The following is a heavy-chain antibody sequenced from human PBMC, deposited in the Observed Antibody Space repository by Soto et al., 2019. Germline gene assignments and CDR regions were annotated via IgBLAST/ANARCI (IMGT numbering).Heavy chain of an antibody. J-gene: IGHJ4*02. CDR2: IWSDGSNK. CDR1: VFTFSSYG. D-gene: IGHD3-22*01. CDR3: ARYYYDSSGYYPL. V-gene: IGHV3-33*01. Sequence: GGSLRLSCAASVFTFSSYGMHWVRQAPGKGLEWVAVIWSDGSNKYYADSVKGRFTISRDNSKNTLYLQMNSLRAEDTAVYYCARYYYDSSGYYPLWGQGTLVTVSS.